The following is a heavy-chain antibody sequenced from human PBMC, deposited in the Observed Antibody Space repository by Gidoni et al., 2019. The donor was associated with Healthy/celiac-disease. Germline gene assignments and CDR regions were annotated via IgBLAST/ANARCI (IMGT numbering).Heavy chain of an antibody. CDR2: ISWDGGST. CDR1: GFTFDDYT. D-gene: IGHD6-19*01. CDR3: AKERRQWLALCYGMDV. Sequence: TASGFTFDDYTMHWVRQAPGKGLEWVSLISWDGGSTYYADSVKGRFTIYRDNSKNSLDLQMNSLRTEDTALYYCAKERRQWLALCYGMDVWGQGTTVTVSS. J-gene: IGHJ6*02. V-gene: IGHV3-43*01.